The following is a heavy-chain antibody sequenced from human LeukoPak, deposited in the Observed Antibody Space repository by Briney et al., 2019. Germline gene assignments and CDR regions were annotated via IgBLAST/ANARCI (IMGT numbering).Heavy chain of an antibody. CDR1: GFTFSSYA. Sequence: PGGSLRLSCAASGFTFSSYAMNWVRQAPGKGLEWVSAITGSGGRTYYADSVKGRFTISRDNSKNTLYLQMNSLRAEDTAVYYCASTYDILTGYVETAFDIWGQGTMVTVSS. CDR3: ASTYDILTGYVETAFDI. J-gene: IGHJ3*02. V-gene: IGHV3-23*01. D-gene: IGHD3-9*01. CDR2: ITGSGGRT.